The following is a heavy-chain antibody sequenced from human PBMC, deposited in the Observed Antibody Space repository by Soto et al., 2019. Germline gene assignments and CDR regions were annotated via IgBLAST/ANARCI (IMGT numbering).Heavy chain of an antibody. CDR2: ISAYNGNT. D-gene: IGHD2-21*02. Sequence: ASVKVSCKASGYTFTGFYMHWVRQAPGHGLEWMGWISAYNGNTNYAQKLQGRVTMTTDTSTSTAYMELRSLRSDDTAVYYCARIVVVTAILDYWGQGTLVTVSS. J-gene: IGHJ4*02. V-gene: IGHV1-18*04. CDR3: ARIVVVTAILDY. CDR1: GYTFTGFY.